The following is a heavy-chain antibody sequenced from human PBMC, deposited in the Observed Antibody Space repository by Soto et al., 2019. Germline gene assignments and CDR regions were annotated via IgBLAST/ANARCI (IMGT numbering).Heavy chain of an antibody. J-gene: IGHJ4*02. V-gene: IGHV3-30*18. D-gene: IGHD6-13*01. CDR1: GFTFSSYG. CDR2: ISYDGSNK. CDR3: AKGEQLAEFDY. Sequence: AGGSLRLSCAASGFTFSSYGMHWVRQAPGKGLELVAVISYDGSNKYYADSVKGRFTISRDNSKNTLYLQMNSLRAEDTAVYYCAKGEQLAEFDYWGQGTLVTVSS.